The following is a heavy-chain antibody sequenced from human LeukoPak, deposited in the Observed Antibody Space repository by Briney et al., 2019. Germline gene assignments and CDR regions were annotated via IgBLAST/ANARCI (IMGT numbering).Heavy chain of an antibody. D-gene: IGHD3-10*01. J-gene: IGHJ5*02. CDR1: GGSISSSSYY. CDR2: IYYSGST. Sequence: SETLSLTCTVSGGSISSSSYYWGWIRQPPGKGLEWIGSIYYSGSTYYNPSLKSRVTISVDTSKNQFSLKLSSVTAADTAVYYCARRYRYSITMVRGGNRNWFDPWGQGTLVTVSS. CDR3: ARRYRYSITMVRGGNRNWFDP. V-gene: IGHV4-39*01.